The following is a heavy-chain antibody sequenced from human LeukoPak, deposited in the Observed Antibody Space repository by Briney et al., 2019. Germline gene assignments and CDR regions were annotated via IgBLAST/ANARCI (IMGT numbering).Heavy chain of an antibody. Sequence: ASVKVSCKASGYTLTNYYIHWVRQAPGEGLEWMGILNPSGGSTTDAQKFQGRLTMTRDTSTSTAYMEVSSLRSEDTAVYYCARDPRYDSSGYSLDYWGQGTLVTVSS. V-gene: IGHV1-46*01. J-gene: IGHJ4*02. D-gene: IGHD3-22*01. CDR3: ARDPRYDSSGYSLDY. CDR1: GYTLTNYY. CDR2: LNPSGGST.